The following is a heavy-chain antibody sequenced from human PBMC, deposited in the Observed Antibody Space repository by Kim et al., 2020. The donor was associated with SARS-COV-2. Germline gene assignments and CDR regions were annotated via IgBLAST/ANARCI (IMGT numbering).Heavy chain of an antibody. CDR1: GDSVSSNSAA. D-gene: IGHD3-10*01. J-gene: IGHJ4*02. CDR2: TYYRSKWYN. CDR3: AREVEGYYYGSGGFDY. V-gene: IGHV6-1*01. Sequence: SQTLSLTCAISGDSVSSNSAAWNWLRQSPSRGLEWLGRTYYRSKWYNDYAVSVKSRITINPDTSKNQFSLQLNSVTPEDTAVYYCAREVEGYYYGSGGFDYWGQGTLVTVSS.